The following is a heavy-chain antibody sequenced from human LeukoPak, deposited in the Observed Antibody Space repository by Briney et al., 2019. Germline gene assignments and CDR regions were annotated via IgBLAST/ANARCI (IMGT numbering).Heavy chain of an antibody. CDR2: ISKSRNYI. D-gene: IGHD1-1*01. V-gene: IGHV3-21*04. Sequence: PGGSLRLSCEVSGFTFSTYSMNWVRQAPGQGLEWVACISKSRNYIYYADSVKGRFTISRDDAKSSLYLQMDSLRVEDTALYYCVRDDPGVQQERRLSPFDIWGQGTMVTVSS. CDR3: VRDDPGVQQERRLSPFDI. J-gene: IGHJ3*02. CDR1: GFTFSTYS.